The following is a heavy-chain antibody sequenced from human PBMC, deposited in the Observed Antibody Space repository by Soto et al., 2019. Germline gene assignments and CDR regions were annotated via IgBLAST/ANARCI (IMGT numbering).Heavy chain of an antibody. V-gene: IGHV3-72*01. CDR1: GFTFSDHY. D-gene: IGHD1-7*01. CDR3: AIGIAATTALFDF. Sequence: EVQLVESGGDLVQPGGSLRLSCAASGFTFSDHYMDWVRQAPGKGLEWVGRIRNKHNGYTTEYAASVKGRFTISRDDSKHSLYLQMNSLKTDDTAVYYCAIGIAATTALFDFWGQGTLVTVSS. J-gene: IGHJ4*02. CDR2: IRNKHNGYTT.